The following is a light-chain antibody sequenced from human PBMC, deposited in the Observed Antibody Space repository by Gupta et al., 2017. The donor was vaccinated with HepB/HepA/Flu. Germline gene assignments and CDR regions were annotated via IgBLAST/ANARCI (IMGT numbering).Light chain of an antibody. CDR2: GNN. Sequence: SVLTQPPSVSGASGQRVTISCTGSSPNTGAGYYVHWYQQLPETAPKLLNDGNNNRPSGAPHRFSGSKSGTSAFLATTGLQAEDEADYYCQSYDSSLRGSVFGTGTKLTVL. CDR1: SPNTGAGYY. V-gene: IGLV1-40*01. J-gene: IGLJ1*01. CDR3: QSYDSSLRGSV.